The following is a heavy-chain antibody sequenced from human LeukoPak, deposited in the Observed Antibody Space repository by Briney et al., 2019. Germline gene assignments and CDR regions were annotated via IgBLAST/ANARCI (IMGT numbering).Heavy chain of an antibody. CDR2: IIPIFGTA. CDR1: GGTFSSYA. D-gene: IGHD5-18*01. J-gene: IGHJ5*02. V-gene: IGHV1-69*05. CDR3: AREFVDTAINWFDP. Sequence: ASVKVSCKASGGTFSSYAISWVRQAPGQGLEWMGGIIPIFGTANYAQKFQGRVTITTDESTSTAYMELSSLRSEDTAVYYCAREFVDTAINWFDPWGQGTLVTVSS.